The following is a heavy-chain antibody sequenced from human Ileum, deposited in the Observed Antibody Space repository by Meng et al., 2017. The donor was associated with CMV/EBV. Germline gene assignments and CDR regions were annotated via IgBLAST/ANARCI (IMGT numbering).Heavy chain of an antibody. Sequence: CKASGYIVTNYHIHWVRQAPGQGLEWMGIIKSDGESNIYAQKFEDRVTMTRDMSTSTVYMDLTSPRSDDTAVYYCARALPHTYYFTSWGQGTLVTVSS. CDR3: ARALPHTYYFTS. D-gene: IGHD1-26*01. CDR2: IKSDGESN. J-gene: IGHJ4*02. V-gene: IGHV1-46*01. CDR1: GYIVTNYH.